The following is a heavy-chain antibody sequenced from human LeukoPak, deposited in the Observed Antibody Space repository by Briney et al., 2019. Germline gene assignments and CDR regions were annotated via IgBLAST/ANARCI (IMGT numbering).Heavy chain of an antibody. CDR3: ARVSGLEVRF. CDR1: GFTFSSYS. Sequence: PGGSLRLSCAASGFTFSSYSMNWVRQAPGRGLEWLSYISGSSSTIYYADSVRGRFTISRDNAKDSLYLQMSSLRDEDTAVYYCARVSGLEVRFWGQGTLVTVSS. D-gene: IGHD1-7*01. J-gene: IGHJ4*02. CDR2: ISGSSSTI. V-gene: IGHV3-48*02.